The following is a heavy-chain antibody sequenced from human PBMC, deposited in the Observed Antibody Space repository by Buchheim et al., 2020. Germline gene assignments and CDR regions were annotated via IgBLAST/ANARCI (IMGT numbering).Heavy chain of an antibody. Sequence: QVQLVESGGGLVKPGGSLRLSCTASGFTFSDYFMAWIRQAPGKGLEWLSYISGSGATVFDAESVRGRFTVSRDNAKNSVFLQMNSLTDEDTAVYYCAGEGRDPDMVIGIYGMDVWGQGTT. CDR3: AGEGRDPDMVIGIYGMDV. V-gene: IGHV3-11*01. CDR1: GFTFSDYF. CDR2: ISGSGATV. D-gene: IGHD5-18*01. J-gene: IGHJ6*02.